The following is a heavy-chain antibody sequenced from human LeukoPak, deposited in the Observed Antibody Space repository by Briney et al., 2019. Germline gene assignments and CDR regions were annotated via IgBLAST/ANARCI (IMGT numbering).Heavy chain of an antibody. CDR3: ARSLRYFDWSTRGYFDY. V-gene: IGHV4-61*01. Sequence: SQTLSLTCTVSGGSISSGSYYWSWIRLPPGKGLEWVGYVDYSGSTNYNPSLKSRVTISRDTSKNQMSLKLRSVTAADTAVYYCARSLRYFDWSTRGYFDYWGQGTLVTVSS. J-gene: IGHJ4*02. CDR1: GGSISSGSYY. CDR2: VDYSGST. D-gene: IGHD3-9*01.